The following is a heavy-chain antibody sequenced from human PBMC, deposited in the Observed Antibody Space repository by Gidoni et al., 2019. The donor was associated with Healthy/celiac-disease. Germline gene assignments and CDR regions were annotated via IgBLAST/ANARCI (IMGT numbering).Heavy chain of an antibody. CDR1: GFTFSSYA. CDR3: AKDALYYDSSGYYFLNWYFDL. CDR2: ISGSGGST. V-gene: IGHV3-23*01. J-gene: IGHJ2*01. D-gene: IGHD3-22*01. Sequence: EVQLLESGGGLVQPGGSLRLSCAASGFTFSSYAMSWVRQAPGKGLEWVSAISGSGGSTYYADSVKGRFTISRDNSKNTLYLQMNSLRAEDTAVYYCAKDALYYDSSGYYFLNWYFDLWGRGTLVTVSS.